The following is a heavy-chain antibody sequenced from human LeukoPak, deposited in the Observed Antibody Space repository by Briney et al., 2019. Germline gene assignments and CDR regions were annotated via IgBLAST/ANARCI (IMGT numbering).Heavy chain of an antibody. D-gene: IGHD1-14*01. CDR2: IYTSGST. CDR1: GGSISSYY. V-gene: IGHV4-4*09. J-gene: IGHJ4*02. CDR3: ARRSGTLTYYFDY. Sequence: PSETLSLTCTVSGGSISSYYRSWIRQPPGKGLEWIGYIYTSGSTNYNPSLKSRVTISVDTSKNQFSLKLSSVTAADTAVYYCARRSGTLTYYFDYWGQGTLVTVSS.